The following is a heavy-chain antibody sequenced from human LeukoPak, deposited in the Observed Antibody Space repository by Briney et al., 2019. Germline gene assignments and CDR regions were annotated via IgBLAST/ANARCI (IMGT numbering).Heavy chain of an antibody. J-gene: IGHJ4*02. D-gene: IGHD5-12*01. Sequence: GGSLRLSCAASGFTFSSYAMSWVRQAPGQGLEWVSAISGSGGSTYYADSVKGRFTISRDNSKNTLYLQMNSLRAEDTAVYYCAKDTGEWLPIYYFDYWGQGTLVTVSS. CDR1: GFTFSSYA. CDR2: ISGSGGST. CDR3: AKDTGEWLPIYYFDY. V-gene: IGHV3-23*01.